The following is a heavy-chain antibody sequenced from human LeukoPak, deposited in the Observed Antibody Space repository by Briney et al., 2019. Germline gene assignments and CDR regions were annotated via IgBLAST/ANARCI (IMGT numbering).Heavy chain of an antibody. D-gene: IGHD1-7*01. Sequence: ASVKVSCKASGYTFTGYYMHWVRQAPGQGLEWMGWINPSGGSTSYAQKFQGRVTMTRDTSTSTVYMELSSLRSEDTAVYYCARVALRRNYRYRNWFDPWGQGTLVTVSS. J-gene: IGHJ5*02. CDR1: GYTFTGYY. V-gene: IGHV1-46*01. CDR3: ARVALRRNYRYRNWFDP. CDR2: INPSGGST.